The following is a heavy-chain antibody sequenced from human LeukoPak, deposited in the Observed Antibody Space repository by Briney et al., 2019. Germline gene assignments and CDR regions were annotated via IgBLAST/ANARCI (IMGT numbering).Heavy chain of an antibody. D-gene: IGHD3-10*01. CDR1: GYTFTIYD. CDR2: MNPNSGHT. V-gene: IGHV1-8*01. J-gene: IGHJ4*02. CDR3: TRRGPTFDY. Sequence: ASVKVSCKTSGYTFTIYDINWVRQATGQGLEWMGWMNPNSGHTGYAQKFQGRVTMTRNTSISTAYMELSSLRSEDTAVYYCTRRGPTFDYWGQGTLVTVSS.